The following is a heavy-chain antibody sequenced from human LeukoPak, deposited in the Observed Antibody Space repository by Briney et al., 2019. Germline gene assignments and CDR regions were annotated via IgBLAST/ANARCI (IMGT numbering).Heavy chain of an antibody. CDR1: GYSISSGYY. CDR3: ARVTSYRDFDY. D-gene: IGHD1-26*01. Sequence: SETLSLTCTVSGYSISSGYYWGWIRQPPGKGLEWIGYIYYSGSTNYNPSLKSRVTISVDTSKNQFSLKLSSVTAADTAVYYCARVTSYRDFDYWGQGTLVTVSS. J-gene: IGHJ4*02. CDR2: IYYSGST. V-gene: IGHV4-61*01.